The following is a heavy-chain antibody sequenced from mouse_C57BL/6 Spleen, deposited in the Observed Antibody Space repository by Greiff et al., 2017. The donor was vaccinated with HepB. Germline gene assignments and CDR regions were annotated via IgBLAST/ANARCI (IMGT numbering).Heavy chain of an antibody. CDR2: IYPRSGNT. D-gene: IGHD1-1*01. V-gene: IGHV1-81*01. CDR3: ARATTVVANFDY. Sequence: QVQLQQSGAELARPGASVKLSCKASGYTFTSYGISWVKQRTGQGLEWIGEIYPRSGNTYYNEKFKGKATLTADKSFSTAYMELRSLTSEDSAVYFCARATTVVANFDYWGQGTTLTVSS. J-gene: IGHJ2*01. CDR1: GYTFTSYG.